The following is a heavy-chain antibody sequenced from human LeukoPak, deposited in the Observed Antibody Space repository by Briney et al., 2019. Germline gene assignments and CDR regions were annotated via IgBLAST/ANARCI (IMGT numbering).Heavy chain of an antibody. J-gene: IGHJ5*02. CDR1: GYTFTGYY. D-gene: IGHD3-10*01. CDR3: ASGNGSGSYVWFDP. V-gene: IGHV1-2*02. Sequence: ASVKVSCKASGYTFTGYYMHWVRQPPGQGLEGMGWINPNSGGTNYAQKFQGRVTMTRDTSISTAYMELSRLRSDNTAVYYCASGNGSGSYVWFDPWGQGTLVTVSS. CDR2: INPNSGGT.